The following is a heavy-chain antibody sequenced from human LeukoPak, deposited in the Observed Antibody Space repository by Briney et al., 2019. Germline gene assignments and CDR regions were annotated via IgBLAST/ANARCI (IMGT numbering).Heavy chain of an antibody. CDR2: ISSSSSYI. CDR3: ARGSGSGSYDAFDI. J-gene: IGHJ3*02. Sequence: PGGSLRLSCAASGFTFSSYSMNWVRQAPGKGLKWVSSISSSSSYIYYADSVKGRFTISRDNAKNSLYLQMNSLRAEDTAVYYCARGSGSGSYDAFDIWGQGTMVTVSS. V-gene: IGHV3-21*01. D-gene: IGHD3-10*01. CDR1: GFTFSSYS.